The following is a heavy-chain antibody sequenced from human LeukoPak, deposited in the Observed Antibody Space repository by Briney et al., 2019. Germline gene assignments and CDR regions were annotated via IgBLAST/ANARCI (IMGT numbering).Heavy chain of an antibody. D-gene: IGHD6-13*01. CDR2: IIPIFGTA. J-gene: IGHJ4*02. Sequence: ASVKVSCKASGYTFTGYYMHWVRQAPGQGLEWMGGIIPIFGTANYAQKFQGRVTITADESTSTAYMELSSLRSEDTAVYYCATGYSSSWYRFYYFDYWGQGTLVTVSS. CDR1: GYTFTGYY. V-gene: IGHV1-69*13. CDR3: ATGYSSSWYRFYYFDY.